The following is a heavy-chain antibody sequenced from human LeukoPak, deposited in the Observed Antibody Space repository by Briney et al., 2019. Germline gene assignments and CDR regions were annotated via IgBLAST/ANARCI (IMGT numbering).Heavy chain of an antibody. J-gene: IGHJ4*02. Sequence: PGGSLRLSCAASGFTFSNAWMSWVRQAPGKGLGWVGRIKSKTDGGTTDYAAPVKGRSTITRDDTKNTLYRQMNSLRAEDTAVYYCAKVGTTMYYYDYWGRGTLVTVSS. V-gene: IGHV3-15*01. CDR3: AKVGTTMYYYDY. CDR2: IKSKTDGGTT. CDR1: GFTFSNAW. D-gene: IGHD4-17*01.